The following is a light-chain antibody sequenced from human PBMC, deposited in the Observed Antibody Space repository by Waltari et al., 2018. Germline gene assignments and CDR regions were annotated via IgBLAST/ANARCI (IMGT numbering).Light chain of an antibody. CDR1: KLGDQY. CDR3: QTWDSSSYV. V-gene: IGLV3-1*01. Sequence: YELTQPPSVSVSPGQAVRITCSGKKLGDQYANWYQQKAGQSPVLVIYEDTKRPSGIPGRLSASNSGNTATLTISETQAMDEADYYCQTWDSSSYVFGTGTTVTVL. CDR2: EDT. J-gene: IGLJ1*01.